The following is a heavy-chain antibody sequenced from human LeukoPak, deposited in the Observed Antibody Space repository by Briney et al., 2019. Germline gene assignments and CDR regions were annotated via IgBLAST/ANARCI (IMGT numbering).Heavy chain of an antibody. D-gene: IGHD6-25*01. V-gene: IGHV4-39*01. CDR1: GASISSGDYY. J-gene: IGHJ4*02. CDR3: VRRGQRVNPGLYYFDY. Sequence: SETLSLTCTVSGASISSGDYYWGWIRQSPGKGLEWIVTIYYSGSTNYNPSLKSRVTISVDTSENQFSLRLSSVTATDTAVYYCVRRGQRVNPGLYYFDYWGQGTLVTVSS. CDR2: IYYSGST.